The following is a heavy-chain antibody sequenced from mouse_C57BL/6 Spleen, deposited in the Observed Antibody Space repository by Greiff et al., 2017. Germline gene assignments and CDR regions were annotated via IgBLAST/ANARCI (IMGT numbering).Heavy chain of an antibody. V-gene: IGHV1-82*01. CDR2: IYPGDGDT. J-gene: IGHJ4*01. CDR1: GYAFSSSW. D-gene: IGHD2-5*01. Sequence: QVQLKESGPELVKPGASVKISCKASGYAFSSSWMNWVKQRPGKGLEWIGRIYPGDGDTNYNGKFKGKATLTADKSSSTADMQLSSLTSEDSAVYFCARETYYSNLYAMDYWGQGTSVTVSS. CDR3: ARETYYSNLYAMDY.